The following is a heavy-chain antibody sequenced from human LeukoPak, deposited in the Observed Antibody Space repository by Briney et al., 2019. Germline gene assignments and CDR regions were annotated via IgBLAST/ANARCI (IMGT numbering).Heavy chain of an antibody. D-gene: IGHD2-2*01. V-gene: IGHV4-30-4*08. J-gene: IGHJ4*02. CDR2: IYYSGST. Sequence: SQTLSLTCTVSGGSISSGDYYWSWIRQPPGKGLEWIGYIYYSGSTYYNPSLKSRVTISVDTSKNQFSLKLSSVTAADTAVYYCASRSTSWSYFDYWGQGTLVTVSS. CDR3: ASRSTSWSYFDY. CDR1: GGSISSGDYY.